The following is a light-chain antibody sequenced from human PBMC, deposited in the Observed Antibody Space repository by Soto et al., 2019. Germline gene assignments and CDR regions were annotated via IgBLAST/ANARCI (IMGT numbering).Light chain of an antibody. V-gene: IGKV1-5*01. J-gene: IGKJ4*01. CDR2: DAS. CDR3: LQTYSTPLT. Sequence: DIQMTQSPSSLSASVGDRVTITCRASQSISSWLAWYQQTPGKAPKLLIYDASSLHSGVPSRFSGSGSGTEFTLTITSLQPEDFATYYCLQTYSTPLTFGGGTKVDIK. CDR1: QSISSW.